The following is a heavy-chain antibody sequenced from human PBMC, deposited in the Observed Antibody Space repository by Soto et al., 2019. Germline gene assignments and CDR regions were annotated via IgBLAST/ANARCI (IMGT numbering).Heavy chain of an antibody. Sequence: QVPLVQSGAEVKKPGSSVTVSCKASGGTFSSYAIHWVRQAPGQGLEWMGGIIPMYGPAKYAQRLQGRVTITANESTTTVYMELTSRTSQDMAVYYCARVTSMVRGVIDNWFDPWGHGTLVNVSS. J-gene: IGHJ5*02. CDR3: ARVTSMVRGVIDNWFDP. V-gene: IGHV1-69*01. CDR1: GGTFSSYA. D-gene: IGHD3-10*01. CDR2: IIPMYGPA.